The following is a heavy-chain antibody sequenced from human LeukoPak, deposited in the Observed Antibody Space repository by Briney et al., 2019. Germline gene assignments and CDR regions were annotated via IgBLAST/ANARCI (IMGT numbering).Heavy chain of an antibody. CDR1: GYTFTGYY. D-gene: IGHD2-2*01. CDR3: ARGVVVVPAANHYDY. CDR2: INPNSGGT. Sequence: APVKVSCKASGYTFTGYYMHWVRQAPGQGLEWKGWINPNSGGTNYAQKFQGRVTTTRDTSISTAYMELSRLRSDDTAVYYCARGVVVVPAANHYDYWGQGTLVTVSS. J-gene: IGHJ4*02. V-gene: IGHV1-2*02.